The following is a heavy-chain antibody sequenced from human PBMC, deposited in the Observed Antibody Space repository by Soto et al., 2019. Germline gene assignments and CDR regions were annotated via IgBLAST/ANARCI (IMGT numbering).Heavy chain of an antibody. CDR2: INPSGGST. J-gene: IGHJ4*02. CDR1: GYTFTSYY. Sequence: QVQLVQSGAEVKKPGASVKVSCKASGYTFTSYYMHWVRQAPGQGLEWMGIINPSGGSTSYAQKLQGRVTGARDTSTSTGYMEVISLRSEDTAVYDCAREPGTAKYHFDYSGQGTMNTVSS. CDR3: AREPGTAKYHFDY. D-gene: IGHD5-18*01. V-gene: IGHV1-46*01.